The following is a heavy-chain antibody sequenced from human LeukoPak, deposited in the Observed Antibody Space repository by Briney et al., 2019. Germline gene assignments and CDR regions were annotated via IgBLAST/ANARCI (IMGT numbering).Heavy chain of an antibody. J-gene: IGHJ5*01. CDR3: ARGTSIAVAGKGWFDS. Sequence: SEPLSLTCTVSGRSLCSSSYYWRWVRKPPGEGLVWLGSIYYSGSTYYNPSLKSRVTISVDTSKNQFSLKLSSVTAADTAVYYWARGTSIAVAGKGWFDSWGQGTLVTVSS. CDR1: GRSLCSSSYY. D-gene: IGHD6-19*01. CDR2: IYYSGST. V-gene: IGHV4-39*07.